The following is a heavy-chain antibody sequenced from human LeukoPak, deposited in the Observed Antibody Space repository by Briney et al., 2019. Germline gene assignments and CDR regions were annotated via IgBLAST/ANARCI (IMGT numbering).Heavy chain of an antibody. J-gene: IGHJ4*02. D-gene: IGHD3-10*01. CDR2: ISWNSGSI. Sequence: GGSLRLSCAASGFTFDDYAMHWVRQAPGKGLEWVSGISWNSGSIGYADSVKGRFTISRDNAKNSLYLQMNSLRAEDTALYYCAKDIGGLFGSGRPDWGQGTLVTVSS. CDR3: AKDIGGLFGSGRPD. CDR1: GFTFDDYA. V-gene: IGHV3-9*01.